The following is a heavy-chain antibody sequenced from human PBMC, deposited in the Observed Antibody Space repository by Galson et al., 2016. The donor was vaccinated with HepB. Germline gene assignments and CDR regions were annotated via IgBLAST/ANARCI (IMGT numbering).Heavy chain of an antibody. J-gene: IGHJ4*01. V-gene: IGHV1-3*01. CDR2: VNGVTGNT. CDR3: ASQRRYCMSDRCPHLDY. D-gene: IGHD2-8*01. Sequence: SVKVSCKASGYTFSSYAVHWVRQAPGQGPEWLGWVNGVTGNTKYSQTFQDRVTITTDSPANTVYTELKSLRFEDTAVYYCASQRRYCMSDRCPHLDYWGQGTLVTVSS. CDR1: GYTFSSYA.